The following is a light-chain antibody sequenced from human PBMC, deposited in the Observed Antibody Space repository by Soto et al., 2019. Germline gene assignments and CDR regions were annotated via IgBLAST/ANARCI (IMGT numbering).Light chain of an antibody. J-gene: IGKJ1*01. Sequence: EIVMTQSPATLSVSPGERATLSCRASQSVNSQLAWYQQKPGQAPRLLIYGSSTRATGIPARFSGSGSGTEFTLTISSLQSEDFAVYYCQQDNDWPRTFGQGTKVEIK. CDR2: GSS. CDR3: QQDNDWPRT. CDR1: QSVNSQ. V-gene: IGKV3-15*01.